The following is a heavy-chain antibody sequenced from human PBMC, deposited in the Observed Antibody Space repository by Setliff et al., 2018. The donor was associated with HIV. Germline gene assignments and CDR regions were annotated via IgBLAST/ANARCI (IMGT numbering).Heavy chain of an antibody. V-gene: IGHV4-31*11. Sequence: PSETLSLTCAVSGGSITNADYYWSWIRQPPGKGLEWIGYIYYSGNTYYNPSLKSRVVISIDTSSNQFSLNLNSVTAADTAVYYCARDQSIAARYLFDPWGQGTLVTVSS. D-gene: IGHD6-6*01. J-gene: IGHJ5*02. CDR2: IYYSGNT. CDR1: GGSITNADYY. CDR3: ARDQSIAARYLFDP.